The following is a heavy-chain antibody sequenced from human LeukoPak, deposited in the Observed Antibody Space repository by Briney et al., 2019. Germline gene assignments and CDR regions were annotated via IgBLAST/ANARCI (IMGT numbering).Heavy chain of an antibody. CDR2: ISVGGNGGSA. Sequence: PGGSLRLSCTASGFTFGDYAMSWVRQAPGRGLEWVSGISVGGNGGSAYYADSVKGRFTISRDNSKNTVHLDMNSLRADDTAIYHCARGSEFGCWGQGTLVTVSS. CDR3: ARGSEFGC. CDR1: GFTFGDYA. J-gene: IGHJ4*02. V-gene: IGHV3-23*01. D-gene: IGHD3-16*01.